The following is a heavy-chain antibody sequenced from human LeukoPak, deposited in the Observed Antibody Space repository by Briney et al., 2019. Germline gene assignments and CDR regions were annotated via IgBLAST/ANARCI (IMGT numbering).Heavy chain of an antibody. Sequence: PGGSLRLSCAASGFTFSNAWMSWVRQAPGKGLEWVGRIKSKTDGGTTDYAAPVKDRFTISRDDSKNTLYLQMNSLKTEDTAVYYCTTLPYSSSWYEDPWGQGTLVTVSS. CDR2: IKSKTDGGTT. CDR3: TTLPYSSSWYEDP. V-gene: IGHV3-15*01. CDR1: GFTFSNAW. J-gene: IGHJ4*02. D-gene: IGHD6-13*01.